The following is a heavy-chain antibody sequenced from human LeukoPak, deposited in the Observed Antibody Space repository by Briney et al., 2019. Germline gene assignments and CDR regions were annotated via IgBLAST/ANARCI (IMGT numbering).Heavy chain of an antibody. J-gene: IGHJ4*02. CDR1: GFTFTSYS. D-gene: IGHD5-18*01. V-gene: IGHV3-30*03. Sequence: PGGSLRLSCSASGFTFTSYSMNWVRQAPGKGLEWVAVISYDGSNKYYADSVKGRFTISRDNSKNTLYLQMNSLRAEDTAVYYCARERIQLWLYNYFDYWGQGTLVTVSS. CDR2: ISYDGSNK. CDR3: ARERIQLWLYNYFDY.